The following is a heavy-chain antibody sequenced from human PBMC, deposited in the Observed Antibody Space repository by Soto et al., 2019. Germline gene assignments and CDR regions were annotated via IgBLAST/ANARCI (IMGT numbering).Heavy chain of an antibody. J-gene: IGHJ4*02. V-gene: IGHV3-23*01. D-gene: IGHD5-18*01. Sequence: VQLLESGGGLVRRGGSLRLSCAASEFPFNTAGMSWVRQAPGQGLEWVAGISGSGMSTYYADSVKGRFTISRDNSLNTLYLQMHSLGVEDTAVYYCATDRYGDAGGGLESWGQGALVTVSS. CDR1: EFPFNTAG. CDR3: ATDRYGDAGGGLES. CDR2: ISGSGMST.